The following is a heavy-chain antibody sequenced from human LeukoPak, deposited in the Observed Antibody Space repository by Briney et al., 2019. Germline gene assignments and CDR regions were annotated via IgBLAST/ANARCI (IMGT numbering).Heavy chain of an antibody. CDR2: ISSSSSTI. D-gene: IGHD2-21*02. CDR3: ARDRHIVVVTGAFDI. J-gene: IGHJ3*02. V-gene: IGHV3-48*04. CDR1: GFTFSSYA. Sequence: GGSLRLSCAASGFTFSSYAMSWVRQAPGKGLEWVSAISSSSSTIYYADSVKGRFTTSRDNAKNSLYLQMNSLRAEDTAVYYCARDRHIVVVTGAFDIWGQGTMVTVSS.